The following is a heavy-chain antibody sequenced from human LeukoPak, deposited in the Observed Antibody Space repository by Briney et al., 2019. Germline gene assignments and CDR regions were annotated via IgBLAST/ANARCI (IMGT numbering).Heavy chain of an antibody. J-gene: IGHJ4*02. CDR3: AKVEIVGAPGPLYYFDY. D-gene: IGHD1-26*01. Sequence: GGSLRLSCAASGFTFSSYAMSWVRQAPGKGLEWVSAISGSGGSTYYADSVKGRFTISRDNSKNTLYLQMNSLRAEDTAVYYCAKVEIVGAPGPLYYFDYWGQGTLVTVSS. V-gene: IGHV3-23*01. CDR1: GFTFSSYA. CDR2: ISGSGGST.